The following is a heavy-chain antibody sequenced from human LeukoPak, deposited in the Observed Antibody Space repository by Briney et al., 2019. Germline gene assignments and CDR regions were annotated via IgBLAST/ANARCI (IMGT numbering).Heavy chain of an antibody. V-gene: IGHV3-74*01. CDR2: INSDGSST. D-gene: IGHD6-19*01. CDR1: GFTFSSYW. Sequence: GGSLRLSCAASGFTFSSYWMHWVRQAPGKGLVWVSRINSDGSSTSYADSVKGRFTISRDNAKNTLYLQMNSLRAEDTAVYYCARLAGTDYFDYWGQGTLVTVSS. J-gene: IGHJ4*02. CDR3: ARLAGTDYFDY.